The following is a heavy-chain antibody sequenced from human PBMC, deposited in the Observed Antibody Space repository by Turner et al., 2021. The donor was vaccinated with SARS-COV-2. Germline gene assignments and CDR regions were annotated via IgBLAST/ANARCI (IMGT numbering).Heavy chain of an antibody. Sequence: EVQLVETGGGLIQPAGSLRLSCAASGFTVSSNYMSWVRQAPGKGLEWGSVISSGGNTYYADSVKGRFTISRDNSKNTLYLQMNSLRAEDTAVYYCARGGEFQLLHYYGMDVWGQGTTVTVSS. J-gene: IGHJ6*02. CDR3: ARGGEFQLLHYYGMDV. CDR2: ISSGGNT. V-gene: IGHV3-53*02. CDR1: GFTVSSNY. D-gene: IGHD2-2*01.